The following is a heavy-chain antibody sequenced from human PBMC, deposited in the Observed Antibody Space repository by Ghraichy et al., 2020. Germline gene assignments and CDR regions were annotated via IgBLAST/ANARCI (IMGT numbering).Heavy chain of an antibody. CDR3: ASRYSGSYGIFPFDY. CDR2: IIPIFGTA. J-gene: IGHJ4*02. CDR1: GGTFSSYA. D-gene: IGHD1-26*01. Sequence: SVKVSCKASGGTFSSYAISWVRQAPGQGLEWMGGIIPIFGTANYAQKFQGRVTITADESTSTAYMELSSLRSEDTAVYYCASRYSGSYGIFPFDYWGQGTLVTVSS. V-gene: IGHV1-69*13.